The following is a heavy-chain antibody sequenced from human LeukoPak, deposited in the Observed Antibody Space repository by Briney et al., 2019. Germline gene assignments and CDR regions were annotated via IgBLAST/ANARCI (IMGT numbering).Heavy chain of an antibody. CDR3: ARDPRAGTTYYYYMDV. V-gene: IGHV1-2*02. Sequence: ASVMVSCKASGYTFTGYYMHWVRRAPGQGLEWMGWINPNSGGTNYAQKFQGRVTMTRDTSISTAYMELSRLRSDDTAVYYCARDPRAGTTYYYYMDVWGKGTTVTVSS. CDR1: GYTFTGYY. CDR2: INPNSGGT. D-gene: IGHD1-1*01. J-gene: IGHJ6*03.